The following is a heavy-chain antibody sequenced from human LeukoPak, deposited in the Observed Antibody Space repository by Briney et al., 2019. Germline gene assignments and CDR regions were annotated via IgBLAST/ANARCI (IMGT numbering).Heavy chain of an antibody. Sequence: ASVKVSCKASGYTFTSYYMHWVRQAPGQGLEWMGIINPSGGNTNYAQKLQGRVTMTTDTSTSTAYMELRSLRSDDTAVYYCASGDCSGGSCYRYYYYYGMDVWGQGTTVTVSS. D-gene: IGHD2-15*01. CDR2: INPSGGNT. CDR1: GYTFTSYY. J-gene: IGHJ6*02. V-gene: IGHV1-46*01. CDR3: ASGDCSGGSCYRYYYYYGMDV.